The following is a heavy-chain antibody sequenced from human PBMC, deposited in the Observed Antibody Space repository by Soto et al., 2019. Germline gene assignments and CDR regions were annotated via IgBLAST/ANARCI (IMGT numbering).Heavy chain of an antibody. J-gene: IGHJ6*02. D-gene: IGHD1-26*01. CDR3: VRQGIDYLHGLVDV. CDR1: SGPTRSHN. CDR2: VYYTGVT. Sequence: QVQVQQSGPRLVKPSETLSLTCTVSSGPTRSHNWGWIRQSPGRGLEWIGYVYYTGVTSYNPSLNSRVTIPADTSTNRISLTLSSVTAADTAIYYCVRQGIDYLHGLVDVWGQGTAVNVSS. V-gene: IGHV4-59*08.